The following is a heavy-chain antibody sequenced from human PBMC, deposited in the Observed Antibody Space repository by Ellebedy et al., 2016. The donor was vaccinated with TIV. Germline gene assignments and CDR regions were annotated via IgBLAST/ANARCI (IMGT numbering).Heavy chain of an antibody. J-gene: IGHJ6*02. D-gene: IGHD1-1*01. V-gene: IGHV4-39*07. CDR2: IYYSGRT. CDR3: ARIFWNGDYYYGVDV. CDR1: GGSISSSSYY. Sequence: MPSETLSLTCTVSGGSISSSSYYWGWIRQPPGKGLEWIGSIYYSGRTNYNPSLKSRVTISVDTSKNQFSLKLSSVTAADTAVYYCARIFWNGDYYYGVDVWGQGTTVTVSS.